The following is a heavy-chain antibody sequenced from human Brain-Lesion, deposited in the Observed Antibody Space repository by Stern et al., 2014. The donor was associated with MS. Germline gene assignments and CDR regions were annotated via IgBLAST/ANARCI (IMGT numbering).Heavy chain of an antibody. CDR3: ARDRGWHSSGWFYGLDI. J-gene: IGHJ3*02. CDR2: ITSIGDT. CDR1: GGSITGYD. V-gene: IGHV4-59*01. D-gene: IGHD3-22*01. Sequence: QVQLQESGPGLVKPSETLSLTCSVSGGSITGYDWNWIRQTPGKGLEWIGYITSIGDTNYNPSLKSRVIISVDTSKNQFSLKLRSMAAADTAVYYCARDRGWHSSGWFYGLDIWGQGTTVTVSS.